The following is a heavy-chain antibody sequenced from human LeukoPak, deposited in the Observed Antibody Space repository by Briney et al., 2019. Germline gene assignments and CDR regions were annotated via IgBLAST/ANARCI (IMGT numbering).Heavy chain of an antibody. CDR2: ISYDGSNK. J-gene: IGHJ3*02. D-gene: IGHD6-19*01. V-gene: IGHV3-30*03. Sequence: GGSLRLSCAASGFTFSSYGMHWVRQAPGKGLEWVAVISYDGSNKYYADSVKGRFTISRDNSKNTLYLQMNSLRAEDTAVYYCAREDSGWYLNAFDIWGQGTMVTVSS. CDR1: GFTFSSYG. CDR3: AREDSGWYLNAFDI.